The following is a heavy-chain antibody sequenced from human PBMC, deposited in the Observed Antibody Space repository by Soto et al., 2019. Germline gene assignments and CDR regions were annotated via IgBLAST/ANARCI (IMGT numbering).Heavy chain of an antibody. Sequence: QTLSLTCVISGDSVSSNSAAWNWIRQPPSRGLEWLGRTYYRSKWFNDYAVSVKSRITINPDTSKNQFSLQLNSVTPEDTAVYYCARAGTMGRGVTFDIWGQGTMVTVSS. CDR1: GDSVSSNSAA. V-gene: IGHV6-1*01. CDR3: ARAGTMGRGVTFDI. CDR2: TYYRSKWFN. J-gene: IGHJ3*02. D-gene: IGHD3-10*01.